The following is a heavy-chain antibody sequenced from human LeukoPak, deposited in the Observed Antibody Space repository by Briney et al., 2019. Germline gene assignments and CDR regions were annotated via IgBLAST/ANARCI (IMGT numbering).Heavy chain of an antibody. D-gene: IGHD3-3*01. CDR3: ASMAFSDPRYYDFWSGQRDYYYYYMDV. CDR2: INPNSGGT. J-gene: IGHJ6*03. Sequence: ASVKVSCKASRYTFTGYYMHWVRQAPGQGLEWMGWINPNSGGTNYAQKLQGRVTMTRDTSISTAYMELSRLRSDDTAVYYCASMAFSDPRYYDFWSGQRDYYYYYMDVWGKGTTVTVSS. V-gene: IGHV1-2*02. CDR1: RYTFTGYY.